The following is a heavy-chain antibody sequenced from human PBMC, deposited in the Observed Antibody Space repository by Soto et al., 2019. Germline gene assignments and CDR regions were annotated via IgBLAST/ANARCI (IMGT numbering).Heavy chain of an antibody. CDR2: IIPILGIA. CDR3: ARAIEYSSSSGAFDI. D-gene: IGHD6-6*01. CDR1: GGTFSSYT. V-gene: IGHV1-69*02. J-gene: IGHJ3*02. Sequence: QVQLVQSGAEVKKPGSSVKVSCKASGGTFSSYTISWVRQAPGQGLEWMGRIIPILGIANYAQKFQGRVTITADKSTSTAYMELSSLRSEDTAVYYRARAIEYSSSSGAFDIWGQGTMVTVSS.